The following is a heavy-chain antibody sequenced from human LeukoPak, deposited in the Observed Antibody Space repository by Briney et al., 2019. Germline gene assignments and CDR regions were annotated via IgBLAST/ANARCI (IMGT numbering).Heavy chain of an antibody. D-gene: IGHD3-10*01. CDR3: ARDFRHYYGSGKPVDY. J-gene: IGHJ4*02. CDR1: GFTVSSNY. CDR2: IYSGGST. V-gene: IGHV3-53*01. Sequence: GGSLRLSCAASGFTVSSNYMSWVRQAPGKGLEWVSVIYSGGSTYYADSVKGRFTISRDNSKNTLYLQMNSLRAEDTAVYYCARDFRHYYGSGKPVDYWGQGTLVTVSS.